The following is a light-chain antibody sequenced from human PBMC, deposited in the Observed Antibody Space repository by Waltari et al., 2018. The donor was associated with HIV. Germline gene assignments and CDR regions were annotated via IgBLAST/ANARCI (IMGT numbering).Light chain of an antibody. CDR1: SSNIGRNY. Sequence: QSVLTQPPSASGTPGQRVTISCSGSSSNIGRNYVYWHQQLPGTAPKLLIYRNNQRPSGVPDRFSGSKSGTSASLAINGLRSEDEADHYCAAWNDSLSGYVFGTGTKVTV. CDR3: AAWNDSLSGYV. J-gene: IGLJ1*01. V-gene: IGLV1-47*01. CDR2: RNN.